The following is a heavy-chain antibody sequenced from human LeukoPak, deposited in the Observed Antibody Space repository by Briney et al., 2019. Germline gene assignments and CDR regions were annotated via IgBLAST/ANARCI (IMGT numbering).Heavy chain of an antibody. V-gene: IGHV3-74*01. J-gene: IGHJ5*02. Sequence: GGSLRLSCAPSGFSFSVYWMHGVRQAPGKGAGWGSRIKTDGSITDYAVMVKVRFTISRANAKDTLYLQMNSLRVEDTDVYYCAKDLMRDIWFGESWGQGTLVTVSS. CDR3: AKDLMRDIWFGES. CDR1: GFSFSVYW. CDR2: IKTDGSIT. D-gene: IGHD3-10*01.